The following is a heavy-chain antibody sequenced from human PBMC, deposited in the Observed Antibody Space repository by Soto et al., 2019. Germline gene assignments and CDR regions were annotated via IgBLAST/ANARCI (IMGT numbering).Heavy chain of an antibody. D-gene: IGHD6-6*01. CDR3: ARGGSARHLDS. J-gene: IGHJ5*01. CDR2: VSANNGFT. Sequence: GAAVKVSCKNSGYTFTNFALSCVVQAPGQCREWIGFVSANNGFTHFAQKFQGRVSVKTDTSTNTVYLDLRSLTSDGTAVYYCARGGSARHLDSWGQGTPVTVSS. CDR1: GYTFTNFA. V-gene: IGHV1-18*01.